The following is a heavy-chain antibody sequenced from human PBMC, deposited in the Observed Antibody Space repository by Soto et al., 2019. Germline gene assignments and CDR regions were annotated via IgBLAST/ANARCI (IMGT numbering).Heavy chain of an antibody. Sequence: GGSLRLSCAASGFTFSSYSMNWVRQAPGKGLEWVSAISGSSSCTYYADSVKGRFTISRDNSKNTLYLQMNSLRAEDTAVYYCAKDRTMIVVVMFDPWGQGTLVTVSS. V-gene: IGHV3-23*01. D-gene: IGHD3-22*01. J-gene: IGHJ5*02. CDR3: AKDRTMIVVVMFDP. CDR2: ISGSSSCT. CDR1: GFTFSSYS.